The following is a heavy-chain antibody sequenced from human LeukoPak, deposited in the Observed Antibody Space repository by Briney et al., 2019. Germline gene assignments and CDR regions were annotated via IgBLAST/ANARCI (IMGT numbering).Heavy chain of an antibody. J-gene: IGHJ4*02. CDR1: GGSISSGDYS. V-gene: IGHV4-30-2*01. D-gene: IGHD2-2*01. CDR3: AGGYADFDF. CDR2: IYHSGST. Sequence: SETLSLTCTVSGGSISSGDYSWSWIRQPPGKGLEWIGYIYHSGSTYYNPSLKSRVTISVDRSKNQFSLKLSSVTAADTAVYYCAGGYADFDFWGQGTLVTVSS.